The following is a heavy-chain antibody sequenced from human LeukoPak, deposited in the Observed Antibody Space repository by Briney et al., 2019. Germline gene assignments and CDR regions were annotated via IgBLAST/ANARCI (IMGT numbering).Heavy chain of an antibody. Sequence: NPSETLLLTCAVHGRPFRCYYWSSVRQPPGKGQEKNGAINHSGSTNYKPPLKSRLTLSVDTAKNQFSLEQTSIPGADTAVYYCARGPLYYDILTGYYTTTIEGWFGYWGQGTLVTVSS. CDR2: INHSGST. J-gene: IGHJ4*02. CDR3: ARGPLYYDILTGYYTTTIEGWFGY. D-gene: IGHD3-9*01. CDR1: GRPFRCYY. V-gene: IGHV4-34*01.